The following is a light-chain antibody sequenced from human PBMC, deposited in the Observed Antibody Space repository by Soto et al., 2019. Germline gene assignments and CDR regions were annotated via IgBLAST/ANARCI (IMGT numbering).Light chain of an antibody. CDR2: EVT. V-gene: IGLV2-23*02. Sequence: QSALTQPASVSGSPGQSITISCTGTNSDLGTYNIVSWYQQHPGKAPKTIIYEVTKRPSGVSKRFSGSKSGNTASLTISGLQAEDEAEYDCCSYVGSNIFYVFGTGTKLTVL. CDR3: CSYVGSNIFYV. J-gene: IGLJ1*01. CDR1: NSDLGTYNI.